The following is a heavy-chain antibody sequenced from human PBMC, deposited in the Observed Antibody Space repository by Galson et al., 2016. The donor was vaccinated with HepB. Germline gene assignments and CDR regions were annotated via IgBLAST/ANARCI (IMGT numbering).Heavy chain of an antibody. J-gene: IGHJ4*02. V-gene: IGHV3-23*01. CDR2: ITGSGATT. CDR1: GFSFSTSG. CDR3: GKHGGFDY. D-gene: IGHD3-16*01. Sequence: SLRLSCAASGFSFSTSGMSRVRQTPGRGLEWVSGITGSGATTHYADSVKGRFTISRDNSKNTLYLDMNNLRAGDTAVYYCGKHGGFDYWGQGALVTVSS.